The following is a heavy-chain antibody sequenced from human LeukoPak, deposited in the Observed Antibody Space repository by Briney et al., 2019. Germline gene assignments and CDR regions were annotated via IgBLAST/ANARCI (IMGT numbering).Heavy chain of an antibody. CDR2: INHSGST. Sequence: SETLSLTCAVYGGSFSGHYWSWIRQPPGKGLEWIGEINHSGSTNYNPSLKSRVTISIDTSKNQFSLKLSSVTAADTAVYYCARVCSGGTCYHTIDYWGQGSLVTVSS. CDR1: GGSFSGHY. J-gene: IGHJ4*02. D-gene: IGHD2-15*01. V-gene: IGHV4-34*01. CDR3: ARVCSGGTCYHTIDY.